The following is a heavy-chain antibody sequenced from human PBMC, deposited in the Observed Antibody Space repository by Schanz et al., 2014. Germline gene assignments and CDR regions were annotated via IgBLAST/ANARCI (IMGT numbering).Heavy chain of an antibody. CDR1: GFTFSSYD. J-gene: IGHJ4*02. V-gene: IGHV3-33*01. Sequence: QVQLVESGGGVVQPGRSLRLSCVASGFTFSSYDVFWVRQAPGKGLEWVAILWHDGSKKYYADSVKGRFTVSRDNSKNTVYLQMNSLRPGDTAVYCCARESSNDIVLVPGAVFDHWGQGILVTVSS. D-gene: IGHD2-2*01. CDR3: ARESSNDIVLVPGAVFDH. CDR2: LWHDGSKK.